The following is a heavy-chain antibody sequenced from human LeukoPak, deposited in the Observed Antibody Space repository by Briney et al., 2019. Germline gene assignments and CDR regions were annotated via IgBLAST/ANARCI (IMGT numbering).Heavy chain of an antibody. V-gene: IGHV3-30-3*01. CDR1: GFTFSSYA. CDR3: ARDEGRYSGSSPLCY. D-gene: IGHD1-26*01. Sequence: GGSLRLSCAASGFTFSSYAMHWVRQAPGKGLEWVAVISYDGSNKYYADSVKGRFTISRDNSKNTLYLQMNSLRAEDTAVYYCARDEGRYSGSSPLCYWGQGTLVTVSS. J-gene: IGHJ4*02. CDR2: ISYDGSNK.